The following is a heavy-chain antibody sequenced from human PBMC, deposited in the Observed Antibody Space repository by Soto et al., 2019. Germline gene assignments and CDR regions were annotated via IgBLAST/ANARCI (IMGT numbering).Heavy chain of an antibody. D-gene: IGHD4-4*01. CDR2: IFSSDEK. Sequence: QVTLKESGPVLVKPTETLTLTCTVSGFSLSNARMGVSWIRQPPGKALERLAHIFSSDEKSYSTSLKSRLTSTEDTSKSHVVLTITNMDPVDTATYYCARRKYSNYLSWYFDLWGRGTLVTVSS. V-gene: IGHV2-26*01. J-gene: IGHJ2*01. CDR1: GFSLSNARMG. CDR3: ARRKYSNYLSWYFDL.